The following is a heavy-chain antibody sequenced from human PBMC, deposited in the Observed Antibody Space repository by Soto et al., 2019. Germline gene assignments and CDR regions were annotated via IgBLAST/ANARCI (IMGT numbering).Heavy chain of an antibody. Sequence: ASVKVSCKASGGTSRSYITGWGRQAPGQGLEWMGRIIPILGIANYAQKFQGRVTITADKSTSTAYMELSSLRSEDTAVYYCARDGANDAFDIWGQGTMVTVSS. CDR3: ARDGANDAFDI. J-gene: IGHJ3*02. CDR2: IIPILGIA. CDR1: GGTSRSYI. V-gene: IGHV1-69*04. D-gene: IGHD2-15*01.